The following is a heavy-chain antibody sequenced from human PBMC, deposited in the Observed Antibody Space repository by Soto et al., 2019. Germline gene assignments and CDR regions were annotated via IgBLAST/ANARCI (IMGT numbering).Heavy chain of an antibody. CDR1: GYTFTSYY. Sequence: ASVKVSCKASGYTFTSYYMHWVRQAPGQGLEWMGIINPSGGSTSYAQKFQGRVTMTRDTSTSTVYMEPSSLRSEDTAVYYCARDRGVAAAGTFPPNNWFDPWGQGTLVTVSS. D-gene: IGHD6-13*01. CDR3: ARDRGVAAAGTFPPNNWFDP. V-gene: IGHV1-46*01. CDR2: INPSGGST. J-gene: IGHJ5*02.